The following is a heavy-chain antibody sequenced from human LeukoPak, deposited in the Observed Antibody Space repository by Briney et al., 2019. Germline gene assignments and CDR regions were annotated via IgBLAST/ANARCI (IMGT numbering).Heavy chain of an antibody. CDR3: ASAYTYASRFVY. V-gene: IGHV4-61*02. Sequence: SQTLSLTCTVSGGSISSGDNYWSWIRQPAGKGLEWIGRIYTSGGTNYNPSLKSRVTISEDTSKNQFSLKLSSVTAADTAVYYCASAYTYASRFVYWGPGTLVTVSS. J-gene: IGHJ4*02. D-gene: IGHD5-18*01. CDR2: IYTSGGT. CDR1: GGSISSGDNY.